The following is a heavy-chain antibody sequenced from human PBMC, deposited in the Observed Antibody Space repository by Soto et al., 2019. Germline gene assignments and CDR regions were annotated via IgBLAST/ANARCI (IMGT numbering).Heavy chain of an antibody. CDR2: ITSSSSYT. V-gene: IGHV3-11*05. D-gene: IGHD3-22*01. J-gene: IGHJ4*02. Sequence: QVQLVESGGGLVKPGGSLRLSCAASGFTFSDYYMSWIRQAPGKGLEWVSYITSSSSYTIYADSVRARFTISRDNAKNSLFLQMTSLRAEDTAVYDCARADHYDTSGYWKWGQGTLVTVSS. CDR1: GFTFSDYY. CDR3: ARADHYDTSGYWK.